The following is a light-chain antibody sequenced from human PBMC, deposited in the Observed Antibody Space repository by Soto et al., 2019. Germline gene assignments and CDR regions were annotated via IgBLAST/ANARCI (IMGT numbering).Light chain of an antibody. CDR3: QQSYTTPRT. J-gene: IGKJ1*01. V-gene: IGKV1-39*01. CDR1: QSISSY. CDR2: AAS. Sequence: DLQMTQSPSSLSASVGDRVTITCRASQSISSYLNWYQQKPGKAPNLLIYAASSLQRGVPLRFSGSGSGTDFTLTINNLQPEDFATYYCQQSYTTPRTFGQGSKVEIK.